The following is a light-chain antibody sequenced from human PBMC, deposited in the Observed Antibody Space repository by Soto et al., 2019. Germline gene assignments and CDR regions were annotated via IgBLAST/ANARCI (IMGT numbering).Light chain of an antibody. CDR3: QQSDSSSYT. J-gene: IGKJ2*01. CDR1: QSITNY. V-gene: IGKV1-39*01. Sequence: DIQMTQSPSSLSVSVGDRVTITCRASQSITNYLNWYQQKPGKAPKLLVYAASSLQSGVPSRFSGYGSGTDFTLTISSLQPEDFATYYCQQSDSSSYTFGQGTKLEIK. CDR2: AAS.